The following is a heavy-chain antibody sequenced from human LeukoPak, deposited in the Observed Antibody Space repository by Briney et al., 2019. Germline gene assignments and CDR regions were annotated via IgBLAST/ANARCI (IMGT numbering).Heavy chain of an antibody. D-gene: IGHD3-16*01. J-gene: IGHJ5*02. CDR1: GGSISSYY. V-gene: IGHV4-59*01. CDR3: AGRGIWDLQIGNWFDP. CDR2: IYYSGST. Sequence: SETLSLTCTVSGGSISSYYWSWIRQPPGKGLEWIGYIYYSGSTNYNPSLKSRVTISVDTSKNQFSLKVSSVTAADTAVYYCAGRGIWDLQIGNWFDPWGQGILVTVSS.